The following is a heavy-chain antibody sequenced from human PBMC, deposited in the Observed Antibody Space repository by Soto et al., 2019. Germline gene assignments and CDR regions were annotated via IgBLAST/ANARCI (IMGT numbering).Heavy chain of an antibody. CDR2: IYYSGST. J-gene: IGHJ4*02. Sequence: PSETLSLTCTVSGGSISSSSYYWGWIRQPPGKGLEWIGSIYYSGSTNYNPSLKSRVTISVDTSKNQFSLKLSSVTAADTAVYYCARHVSGYHYGYFDYWGQGTLVTVSS. D-gene: IGHD5-18*01. CDR3: ARHVSGYHYGYFDY. CDR1: GGSISSSSYY. V-gene: IGHV4-39*07.